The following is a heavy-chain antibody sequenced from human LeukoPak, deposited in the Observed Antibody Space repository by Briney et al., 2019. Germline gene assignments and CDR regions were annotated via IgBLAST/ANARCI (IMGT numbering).Heavy chain of an antibody. CDR3: AKDQGSSGYLVDY. J-gene: IGHJ4*02. CDR2: ISYDGSNK. D-gene: IGHD3-22*01. CDR1: GFTFSSYG. V-gene: IGHV3-30*18. Sequence: GGSLRLSCAASGFTFSSYGMPWVRQAPSKGLEWVAVISYDGSNKYYADSVKGRFTISRDNSKNTLYLQMNSLRAEDTAVYYCAKDQGSSGYLVDYWGQGTLVTVSS.